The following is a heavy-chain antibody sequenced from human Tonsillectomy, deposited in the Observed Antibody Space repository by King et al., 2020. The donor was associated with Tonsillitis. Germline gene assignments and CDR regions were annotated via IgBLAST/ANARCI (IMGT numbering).Heavy chain of an antibody. J-gene: IGHJ4*02. CDR3: ARDVVVPAAYDY. D-gene: IGHD2-2*01. Sequence: VQLVESGGGLVKPGGSLRLSCAASGFTFSSYSMNWVRQAPGKGLEWVSSISSSISYIYYADSVKGRFTISRDNAKNSLYLQMNSLRAEDTAVYYCARDVVVPAAYDYWGQGTLVTVSS. CDR2: ISSSISYI. V-gene: IGHV3-21*01. CDR1: GFTFSSYS.